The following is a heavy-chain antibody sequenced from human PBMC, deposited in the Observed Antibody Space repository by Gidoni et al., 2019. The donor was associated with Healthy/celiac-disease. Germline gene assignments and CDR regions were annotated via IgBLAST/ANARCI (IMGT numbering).Heavy chain of an antibody. D-gene: IGHD2-15*01. CDR1: GFTFSSYE. Sequence: EVQLVESGGGLVQPGGSLRLSCAASGFTFSSYEMNWVRQAPGKGLEWVSYISSSGSTIYYADSVKGRFTISRDNAKNSLYLQMNSLRAEDTAVYYCASEEVVVVAALDAFDIWGQGTMVTVSS. CDR2: ISSSGSTI. V-gene: IGHV3-48*03. J-gene: IGHJ3*02. CDR3: ASEEVVVVAALDAFDI.